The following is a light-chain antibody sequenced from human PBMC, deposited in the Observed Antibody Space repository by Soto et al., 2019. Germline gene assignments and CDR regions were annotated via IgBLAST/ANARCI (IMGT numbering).Light chain of an antibody. Sequence: EIVLTQSPGTLSLSPGERATLSCRASQSVIGRQLAWYQHKPGQAPRLLIYGVSSRATGIPDRFTGSGSGTDFTLTISRLEPEDFAVFYCQQRSNWPPTFGQGTRLEI. CDR1: QSVIGRQ. CDR2: GVS. J-gene: IGKJ5*01. CDR3: QQRSNWPPT. V-gene: IGKV3D-20*02.